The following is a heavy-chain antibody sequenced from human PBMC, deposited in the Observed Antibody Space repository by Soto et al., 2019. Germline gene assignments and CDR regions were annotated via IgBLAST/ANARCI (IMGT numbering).Heavy chain of an antibody. CDR1: RYTFTNYY. Sequence: QVQLVQSGAEVKKPGASVKVSCKTSRYTFTNYYLHWVRQAPGQGFEWMGIINPSGGSATYAKNFLGRVSMTSDTSTSTVYMELSSLRSDDTAVYYCATPTNDYSNDNYIGRWGQGTLVTVSS. J-gene: IGHJ4*02. V-gene: IGHV1-46*01. CDR2: INPSGGSA. CDR3: ATPTNDYSNDNYIGR. D-gene: IGHD4-4*01.